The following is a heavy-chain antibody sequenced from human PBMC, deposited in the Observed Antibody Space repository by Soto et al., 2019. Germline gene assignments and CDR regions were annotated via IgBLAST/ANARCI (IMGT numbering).Heavy chain of an antibody. D-gene: IGHD2-2*01. V-gene: IGHV4-31*03. CDR2: IYYSGST. J-gene: IGHJ5*02. CDR3: ARDLAVGWFDP. CDR1: GGSISSGGYY. Sequence: SETLSLTCTVSGGSISSGGYYWSWIRQDPGKGLEWIGYIYYSGSTYYNPSLKSRVTISVDTSKNQFSLRLSSVTAADTAVYYCARDLAVGWFDPWGQGSLVTVSS.